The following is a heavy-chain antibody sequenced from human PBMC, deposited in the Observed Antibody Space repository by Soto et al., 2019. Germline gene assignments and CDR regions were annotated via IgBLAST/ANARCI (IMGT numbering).Heavy chain of an antibody. Sequence: QVQLVESGAGLVKPGGSLRLSSAASGFTFSDYYMSWIRQAPGKGLEWLSYISISGGTIYYADSVKGRFSISRDNAKNSLYLQLSSLRAEDTAVYFCARERARVFDSWGQGTLVTVSS. CDR2: ISISGGTI. CDR1: GFTFSDYY. CDR3: ARERARVFDS. V-gene: IGHV3-11*01. J-gene: IGHJ4*02.